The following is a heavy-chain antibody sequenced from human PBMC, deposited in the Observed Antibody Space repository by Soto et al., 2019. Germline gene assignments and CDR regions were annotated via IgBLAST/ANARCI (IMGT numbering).Heavy chain of an antibody. D-gene: IGHD6-19*01. J-gene: IGHJ6*02. CDR1: GFSLSTSGMC. Sequence: GSGPTLVNPTQTPTLTLPFSGFSLSTSGMCVSLIRQPPRNVLEWLALIDWDDDKYYSTSLKTRLTISKDTSKNQVVLTMTNMDPVDTATYYCARSRAVARNYYYYGMDVWGQGTTVTVSS. CDR3: ARSRAVARNYYYYGMDV. CDR2: IDWDDDK. V-gene: IGHV2-70*01.